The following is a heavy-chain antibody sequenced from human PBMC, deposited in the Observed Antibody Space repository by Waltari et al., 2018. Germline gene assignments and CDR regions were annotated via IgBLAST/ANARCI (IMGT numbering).Heavy chain of an antibody. Sequence: QVQLVESGGAVVQPGRSLRLSCAASGFTFNTYTMHWVRQAPGKGLQWVAAISFDGSKQYYLDSLKGRFTTSRDNSNNTLYLQMNSLRAGDTAVYFCARVPDLVSGSFFAYWGQGALVTVSA. CDR1: GFTFNTYT. J-gene: IGHJ4*02. CDR2: ISFDGSKQ. CDR3: ARVPDLVSGSFFAY. D-gene: IGHD3-10*01. V-gene: IGHV3-30*01.